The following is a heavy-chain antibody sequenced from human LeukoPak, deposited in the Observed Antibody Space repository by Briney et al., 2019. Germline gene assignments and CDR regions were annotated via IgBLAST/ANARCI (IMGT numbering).Heavy chain of an antibody. CDR3: ATLRGASTAAFDS. J-gene: IGHJ4*02. Sequence: SETLSLTCTVSGGSISSDYWSWIRQPPGKRLEWIGYIHYSGATNYNPSLKSRVTISVDTSKNQFSLKLSSVTAADTALYYCATLRGASTAAFDSWGQGTLVTVSS. D-gene: IGHD2-15*01. CDR2: IHYSGAT. V-gene: IGHV4-59*08. CDR1: GGSISSDY.